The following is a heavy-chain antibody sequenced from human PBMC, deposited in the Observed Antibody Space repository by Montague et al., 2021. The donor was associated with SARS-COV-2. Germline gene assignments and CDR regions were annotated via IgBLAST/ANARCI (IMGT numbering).Heavy chain of an antibody. CDR1: GFIFSSYE. CDR2: ISSSGGGSTK. V-gene: IGHV3-48*03. CDR3: ARDRDWDDWCGMDV. D-gene: IGHD2-21*01. Sequence: SLRLSCAASGFIFSSYEMNWVRQAPGKGLEWISYISSSGGGSTKHYTDSVKGRFTISRDNDKNSLYLQMNSLRVEDTAIYYCARDRDWDDWCGMDVWGQGTTVTVSS. J-gene: IGHJ6*02.